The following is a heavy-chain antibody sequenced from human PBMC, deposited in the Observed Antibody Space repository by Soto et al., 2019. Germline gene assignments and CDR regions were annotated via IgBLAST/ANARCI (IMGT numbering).Heavy chain of an antibody. D-gene: IGHD2-21*01. CDR3: AREDSFDPFHH. V-gene: IGHV3-74*01. CDR1: GFTFSRYW. J-gene: IGHJ1*01. Sequence: SLRLSCVASGFTFSRYWMNWVRQAPGKGLVWVSRISSDGSNTTYADSVKGRFTISRDHAKNTLYLQMNSLRVEDTAVYHCAREDSFDPFHHWGQGTLVTVSS. CDR2: ISSDGSNT.